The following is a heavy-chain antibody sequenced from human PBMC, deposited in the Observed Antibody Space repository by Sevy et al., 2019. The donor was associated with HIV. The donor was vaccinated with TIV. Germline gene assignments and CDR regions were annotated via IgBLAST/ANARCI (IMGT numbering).Heavy chain of an antibody. V-gene: IGHV3-48*02. D-gene: IGHD2-2*01. J-gene: IGHJ4*02. CDR3: AKDLGHCRSHACYEDFDY. Sequence: GGSLRLSCAASGFSFSNYTMNWVRQAPGKGPEWVSSISRNSDAINYADSVRGRFTISRDNARNSLFLQIDSLRDDDTAVYYCAKDLGHCRSHACYEDFDYWGQGTLVTVSS. CDR2: ISRNSDAI. CDR1: GFSFSNYT.